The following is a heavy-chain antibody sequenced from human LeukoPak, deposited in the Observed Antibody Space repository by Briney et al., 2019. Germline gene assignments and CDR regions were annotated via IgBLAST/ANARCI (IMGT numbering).Heavy chain of an antibody. J-gene: IGHJ5*02. V-gene: IGHV3-7*01. CDR3: ARDYMVRGVMPLFDP. Sequence: GGSLRLSCAASGFTFSSYWMSWVRQAPGKGLEWVANIKQDGSEKYYVDSVKGRFTISRDNAKNSLYLQMNSLRAEDTAVYYCARDYMVRGVMPLFDPWGQGTLVTVSS. CDR1: GFTFSSYW. D-gene: IGHD3-10*01. CDR2: IKQDGSEK.